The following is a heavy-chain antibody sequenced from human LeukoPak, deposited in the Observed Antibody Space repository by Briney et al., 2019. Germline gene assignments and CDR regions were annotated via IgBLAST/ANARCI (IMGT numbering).Heavy chain of an antibody. CDR2: IYHSGST. J-gene: IGHJ6*02. V-gene: IGHV4-30-2*01. Sequence: SETLSLTCAVSGGSISSGGYSWSWIRQPPGKGLEWIGYIYHSGSTYYNPSLKSRVTISVDRSKNQFSLKLSSVTAADTAVYYCACQSNYYYYYGMDVWGQGTTVTVSS. CDR1: GGSISSGGYS. CDR3: ACQSNYYYYYGMDV.